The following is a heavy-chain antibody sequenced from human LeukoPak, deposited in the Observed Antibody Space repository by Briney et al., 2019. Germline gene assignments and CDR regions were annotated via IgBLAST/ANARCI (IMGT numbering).Heavy chain of an antibody. CDR2: VNHEGDS. Sequence: KASETLSLTCAVYGVSLRGYYWSWIRQSPEKGLEWIGEVNHEGDSIYSPSLKSRLTVSVDMSKNQFSLNLRSVTAADTAVYFCARGSNYVSDYYFDVWGEGTTVIVSS. CDR3: ARGSNYVSDYYFDV. D-gene: IGHD4-11*01. V-gene: IGHV4-34*01. CDR1: GVSLRGYY. J-gene: IGHJ6*03.